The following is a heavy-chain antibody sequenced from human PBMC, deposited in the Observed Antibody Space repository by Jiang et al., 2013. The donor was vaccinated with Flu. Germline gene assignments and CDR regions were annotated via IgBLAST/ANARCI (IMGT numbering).Heavy chain of an antibody. CDR3: ACGDYDTSGYYSPFQGFDY. Sequence: SGSGLVKPSGTLSLTCAVSGPSISSSHWWTWVRQTPGKGLEWIGEIYHSGSTNYNPSLKLRLTMSVDKTKNQFSLKLTSVTAADTAVYYYACGDYDTSGYYSPFQGFDYWGQGTLVAVSS. CDR2: IYHSGST. CDR1: GPSISSSHW. D-gene: IGHD3-22*01. V-gene: IGHV4-4*02. J-gene: IGHJ4*02.